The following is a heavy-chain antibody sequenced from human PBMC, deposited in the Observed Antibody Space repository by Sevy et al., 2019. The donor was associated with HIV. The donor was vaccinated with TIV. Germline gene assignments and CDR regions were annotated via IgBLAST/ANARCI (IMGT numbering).Heavy chain of an antibody. CDR1: GGSISSGSYY. V-gene: IGHV4-61*02. D-gene: IGHD6-19*01. CDR3: ARDVAVAAPGWFDP. CDR2: IYTSETT. J-gene: IGHJ5*02. Sequence: SETLSLTCTVSGGSISSGSYYWSWIRQPAGKGLEWLGRIYTSETTNYNPSLKSRVTMSVDTSKNQFSLKLSSVTAADTAVYYCARDVAVAAPGWFDPWGQGTLVTVSS.